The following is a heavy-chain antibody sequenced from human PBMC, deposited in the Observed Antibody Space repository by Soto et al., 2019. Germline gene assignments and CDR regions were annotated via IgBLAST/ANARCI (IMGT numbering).Heavy chain of an antibody. CDR3: ARDWRGAEGFDP. V-gene: IGHV1-18*01. CDR1: GYTFSTYG. CDR2: IGAHNGDT. Sequence: QVQLVQSGPEVKKPGASVKISCKASGYTFSTYGSSWVRQAPGQGLERMGWIGAHNGDTTYAQNFKGRVTMTTDTATTTSYMELRSLTSDDTAVYFCARDWRGAEGFDPWGQGTLVTVSS. D-gene: IGHD3-3*01. J-gene: IGHJ5*02.